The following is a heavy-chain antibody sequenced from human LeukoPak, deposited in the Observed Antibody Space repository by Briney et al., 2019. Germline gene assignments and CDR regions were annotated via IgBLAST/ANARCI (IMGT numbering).Heavy chain of an antibody. V-gene: IGHV4-30-2*01. D-gene: IGHD3-10*01. CDR3: ARGGMVRGVITYFDY. J-gene: IGHJ4*02. CDR2: IYHSGST. Sequence: PSETLSLTCAVSGGSISSGGYSWSWIRQPPGKGLEWIGYIYHSGSTYYNPSLKSRVTISVDRSKNQFSLKLSSVTAADTAVYYCARGGMVRGVITYFDYWGQGTLVTVSS. CDR1: GGSISSGGYS.